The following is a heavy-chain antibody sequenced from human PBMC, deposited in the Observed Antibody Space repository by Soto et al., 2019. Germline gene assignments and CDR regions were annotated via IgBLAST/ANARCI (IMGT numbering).Heavy chain of an antibody. J-gene: IGHJ4*02. D-gene: IGHD2-2*02. Sequence: ASVKVSCKASGGTFSSYTISWVRQAPGQGLEWMGRIIPILGIANYAQKFQGRVTITADKSTSTAYMELSSLRSEDTAVYYCARDRPQTVVPAAIDDYWGQGTLVTV. CDR1: GGTFSSYT. CDR2: IIPILGIA. V-gene: IGHV1-69*04. CDR3: ARDRPQTVVPAAIDDY.